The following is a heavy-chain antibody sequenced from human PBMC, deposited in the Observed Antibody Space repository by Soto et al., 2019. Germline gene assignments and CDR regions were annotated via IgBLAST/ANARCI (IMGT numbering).Heavy chain of an antibody. V-gene: IGHV5-51*01. CDR2: IYPGDSDT. CDR1: SFTSYW. D-gene: IGHD3-22*01. Sequence: SFTSYWIGWVRQMPGKGLEWMGIIYPGDSDTRYSPSFQGQVTISAGKSISTAYLQWSSLKASDTAMYYCAINYYDSSGPIGAFDIWGQGTMVTVSS. J-gene: IGHJ3*02. CDR3: AINYYDSSGPIGAFDI.